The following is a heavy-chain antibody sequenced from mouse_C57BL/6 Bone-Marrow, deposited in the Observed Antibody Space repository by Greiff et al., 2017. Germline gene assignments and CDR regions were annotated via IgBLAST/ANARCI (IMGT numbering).Heavy chain of an antibody. J-gene: IGHJ4*01. D-gene: IGHD2-2*01. CDR3: ARGEGYYGYDETALDY. CDR1: GYTFTDYY. Sequence: QVQLQQSGAELVRPGASVKLSCKASGYTFTDYYINWVKQRPGQGLEWIARIYPGSGNTYYNEKFKGKATLTAEKSSSTAYMQLSSLTSEGSAVYFCARGEGYYGYDETALDYWGQGTSVTVSS. V-gene: IGHV1-76*01. CDR2: IYPGSGNT.